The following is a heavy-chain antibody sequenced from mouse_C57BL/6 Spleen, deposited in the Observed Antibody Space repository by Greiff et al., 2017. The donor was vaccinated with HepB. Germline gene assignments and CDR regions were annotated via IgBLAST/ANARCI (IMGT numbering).Heavy chain of an antibody. CDR2: ISSGGDYI. Sequence: EVKLQESGEGLVKPGGSLKLSCAASGFTFSSYAMSWVRQTPEKRLEWVAYISSGGDYIYYADTVKGRFTISRDNARNTLYLQMSSLKSEDTAMYYCTREGGSSGYVRANAMDYWGQGTSVTVSS. CDR1: GFTFSSYA. D-gene: IGHD3-2*02. V-gene: IGHV5-9-1*02. J-gene: IGHJ4*01. CDR3: TREGGSSGYVRANAMDY.